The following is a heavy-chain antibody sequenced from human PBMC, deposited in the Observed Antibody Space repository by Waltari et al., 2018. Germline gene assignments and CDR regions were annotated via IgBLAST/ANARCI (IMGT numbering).Heavy chain of an antibody. CDR2: INTDGVTK. V-gene: IGHV3-74*01. J-gene: IGHJ6*02. CDR1: GFTFRAYW. CDR3: ARLSRHLDHTLDL. Sequence: EVQLMESGGRSVQIGGSLTLSCAASGFTFRAYWVHWVRQAPGKGLLWVSHINTDGVTKSHADSVRGRFTISRDNAKQTLYLQMNSLRADDTAVYYCARLSRHLDHTLDLWGQGTTVTVSS.